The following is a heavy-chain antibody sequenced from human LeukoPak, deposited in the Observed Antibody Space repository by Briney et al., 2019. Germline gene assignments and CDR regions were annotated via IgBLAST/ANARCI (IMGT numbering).Heavy chain of an antibody. CDR3: ARALGYNYGDAFDY. Sequence: ASETLSLTCVVYGGSFNGYFWSWIRQPPEKGLEWVGEINHSGSTNYNPSFKSRVTVSLDTSNNQFSLRLSSVTAADTAVYYCARALGYNYGDAFDYWGQGTLVTVSS. D-gene: IGHD5-18*01. J-gene: IGHJ4*02. CDR2: INHSGST. CDR1: GGSFNGYF. V-gene: IGHV4-34*01.